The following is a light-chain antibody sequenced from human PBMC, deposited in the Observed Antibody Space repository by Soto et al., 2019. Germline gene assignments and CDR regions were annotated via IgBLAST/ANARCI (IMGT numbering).Light chain of an antibody. J-gene: IGKJ1*01. Sequence: DTVLTQSPGTLSLSPGERATLSCRASQSVTSTYLAWYQHRPGQAPRLLIYGASTRATGIPDRFSGSGSGTDFTLTISRLEPEDFAVYYCQQYAYPPWTFVHGTKVEIK. CDR2: GAS. V-gene: IGKV3-20*01. CDR1: QSVTSTY. CDR3: QQYAYPPWT.